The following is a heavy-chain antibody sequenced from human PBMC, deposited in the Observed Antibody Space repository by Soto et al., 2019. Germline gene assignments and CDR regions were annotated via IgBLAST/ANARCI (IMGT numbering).Heavy chain of an antibody. Sequence: SETLSLTCTVSGGSISSSSYYWGWIRQPPGKGLEWIGSIYYSGSTYYNPSLKSRVTISVDTSKNQFSLKLSSVTAADTAVYYCARHGYEKRVVVVPVHFDYWGQGTLVTVSS. J-gene: IGHJ4*02. CDR1: GGSISSSSYY. V-gene: IGHV4-39*01. D-gene: IGHD2-2*01. CDR2: IYYSGST. CDR3: ARHGYEKRVVVVPVHFDY.